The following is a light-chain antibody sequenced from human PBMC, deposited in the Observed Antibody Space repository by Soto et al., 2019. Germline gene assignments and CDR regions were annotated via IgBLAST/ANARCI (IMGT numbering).Light chain of an antibody. CDR1: SSDVGYDY. V-gene: IGLV2-14*03. CDR2: NVS. Sequence: QSALTQPASVSGSPGQSITISCTGTSSDVGYDYVSWYQHHPGKAPKLVIYNVSDRPSGVSSRFSGSKSDNTASLTISGLQAEDEADYYCASYTRMNTLVFGGGTQLTVL. J-gene: IGLJ2*01. CDR3: ASYTRMNTLV.